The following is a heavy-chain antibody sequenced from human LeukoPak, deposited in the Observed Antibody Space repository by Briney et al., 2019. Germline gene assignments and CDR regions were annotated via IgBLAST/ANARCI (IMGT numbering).Heavy chain of an antibody. V-gene: IGHV3-23*01. Sequence: AGSLTLTCAASGFTFSSYARSWVRQAPGKGLEGVSAISGSGGSTYYADSVKGRFTISIDNSKNTLYLQMNSLRAEDTAVYYCAKIHLASYSSGSEWGQGSLVTVSS. J-gene: IGHJ4*02. CDR3: AKIHLASYSSGSE. CDR1: GFTFSSYA. D-gene: IGHD6-19*01. CDR2: ISGSGGST.